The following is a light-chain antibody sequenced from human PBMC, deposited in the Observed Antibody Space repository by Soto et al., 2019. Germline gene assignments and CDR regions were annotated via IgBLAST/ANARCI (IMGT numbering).Light chain of an antibody. CDR2: RNN. V-gene: IGLV1-47*01. Sequence: QSVLTQPPSGSGTPGQRVTISCSGSSSNIGSNYVYWYQQLPGTAPKLLIYRNNQRPSGVPDRFSGSKSGTSASLAISGLRSEDEADYYCAAWDDSLSGAYVFGTGTKLTVL. CDR1: SSNIGSNY. CDR3: AAWDDSLSGAYV. J-gene: IGLJ1*01.